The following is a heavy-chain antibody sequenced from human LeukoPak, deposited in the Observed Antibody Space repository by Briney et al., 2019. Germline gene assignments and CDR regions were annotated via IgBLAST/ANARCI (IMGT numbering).Heavy chain of an antibody. V-gene: IGHV1-18*01. Sequence: ASVKASCKASGYTFTSYGISWVRQAPGQGLEWMGWISAYNGNTNYAQKLQGRVTMTTDTSTSTAYMELRSLRSDDTAVYYCARSGRYYGSGSLDDYWGQGTLVTVSS. CDR3: ARSGRYYGSGSLDDY. CDR1: GYTFTSYG. J-gene: IGHJ4*02. D-gene: IGHD3-10*01. CDR2: ISAYNGNT.